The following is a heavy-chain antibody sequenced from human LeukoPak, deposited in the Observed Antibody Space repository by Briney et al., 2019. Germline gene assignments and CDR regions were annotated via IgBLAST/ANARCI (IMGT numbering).Heavy chain of an antibody. CDR2: IYHSGST. D-gene: IGHD4-23*01. CDR1: GGSISSSNW. CDR3: ARDMGAPDYGSYSVDY. Sequence: PSETQSLTCAVSGGSISSSNWWSWVRQPPGKGLEWIGEIYHSGSTNYNPSLKSRVTISVDKSKNQFSLKLSSVTAADTAVYYCARDMGAPDYGSYSVDYWGQGTLVTVSS. J-gene: IGHJ4*02. V-gene: IGHV4-4*02.